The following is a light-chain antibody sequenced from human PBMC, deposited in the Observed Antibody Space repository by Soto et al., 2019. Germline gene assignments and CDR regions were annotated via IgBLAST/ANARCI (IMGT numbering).Light chain of an antibody. Sequence: QSVLTQPPFVYGSTGQSVTISCTGTSSDVGSYNRVSWYQQPPGTAPKLMIYEVSNRPSGVPDRFSGSKSGNTASLTISGLQAEDEADYYCNSYTSSSTYVFGTGTKVTVL. CDR2: EVS. CDR3: NSYTSSSTYV. J-gene: IGLJ1*01. V-gene: IGLV2-18*02. CDR1: SSDVGSYNR.